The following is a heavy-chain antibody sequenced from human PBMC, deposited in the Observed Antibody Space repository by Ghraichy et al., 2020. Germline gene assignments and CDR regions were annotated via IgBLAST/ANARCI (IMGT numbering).Heavy chain of an antibody. Sequence: ASVKVSCKASGYTFTGYYMHWVRQTPGQGLEWMGWINPNSGGTNYAQKFQGRVTMTRDTSISTAYMELSRLRSDDTAVYYCARDPYYYDSSETNAFDIWGPGKMVTVSS. CDR1: GYTFTGYY. D-gene: IGHD3-22*01. CDR2: INPNSGGT. CDR3: ARDPYYYDSSETNAFDI. V-gene: IGHV1-2*02. J-gene: IGHJ3*02.